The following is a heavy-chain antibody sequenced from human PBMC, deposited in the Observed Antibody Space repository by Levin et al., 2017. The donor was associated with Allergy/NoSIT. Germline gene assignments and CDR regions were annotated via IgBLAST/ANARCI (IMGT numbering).Heavy chain of an antibody. D-gene: IGHD6-19*01. CDR1: GFTFSTYA. V-gene: IGHV3-23*01. CDR2: ISGGGGST. CDR3: AKARSGWTPLDS. J-gene: IGHJ4*02. Sequence: PGGSLRLSCAASGFTFSTYAMNWVRQAPGKGLEWVSAISGGGGSTYYADSVKGRFTISRDNSKITLSLQMNNLRAEDTAIYYCAKARSGWTPLDSWGQGTLVTVSS.